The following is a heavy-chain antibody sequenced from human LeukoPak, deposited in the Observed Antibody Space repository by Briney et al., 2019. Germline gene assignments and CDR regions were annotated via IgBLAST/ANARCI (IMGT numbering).Heavy chain of an antibody. V-gene: IGHV4-38-2*02. Sequence: SETPSLTCTVSGYSISSGFYWGWIRQPPGKGLEWIGTIHYSGSTYYNPSLKSRVTISIITSKNQFSLKLSSVTATDTALYYCARRIAVTGSFDYWGQGTLVTVSS. D-gene: IGHD6-19*01. CDR3: ARRIAVTGSFDY. CDR2: IHYSGST. CDR1: GYSISSGFY. J-gene: IGHJ4*02.